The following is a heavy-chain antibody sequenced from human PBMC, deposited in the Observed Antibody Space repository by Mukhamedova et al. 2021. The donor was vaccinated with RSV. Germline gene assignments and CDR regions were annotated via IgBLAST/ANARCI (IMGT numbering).Heavy chain of an antibody. Sequence: GKGLEYVSGISRNGDDTSYADSVRGRFTISRDNSKNMLYLQMSSLRPEDTAVYYCVKAETQSDFDWLFLTSWGLGTLVTVSP. V-gene: IGHV3-64D*09. J-gene: IGHJ5*02. CDR3: VKAETQSDFDWLFLTS. D-gene: IGHD3-9*01. CDR2: ISRNGDDT.